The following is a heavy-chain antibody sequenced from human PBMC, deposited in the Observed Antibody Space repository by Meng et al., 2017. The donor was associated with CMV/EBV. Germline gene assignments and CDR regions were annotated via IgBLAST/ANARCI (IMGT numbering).Heavy chain of an antibody. CDR2: INPDSGAT. D-gene: IGHD2-2*01. J-gene: IGHJ4*02. V-gene: IGHV1-2*02. Sequence: ASVKVSCKASGYPFTAYYMHWVRQAPGQGLEWMGWINPDSGATNFARNLQGRVTMTRDTSISTAYMELSGLTFDDTAVYYCARDIKGSSTSCPAHWGQGTLVTVSS. CDR1: GYPFTAYY. CDR3: ARDIKGSSTSCPAH.